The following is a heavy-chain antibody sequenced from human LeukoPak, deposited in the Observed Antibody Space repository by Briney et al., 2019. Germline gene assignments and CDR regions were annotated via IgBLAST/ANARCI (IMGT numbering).Heavy chain of an antibody. CDR3: ARDYSWAVDY. Sequence: GGSLRLSCAASGFTFSRYGMHWVRQAPGKGLEWVAFIRSDGSDTYYEDSVKGRFTISRDDSRNTLYLQMNSLRAEDTAVYYCARDYSWAVDYWGQGTLVTVPS. CDR2: IRSDGSDT. D-gene: IGHD5-18*01. CDR1: GFTFSRYG. J-gene: IGHJ4*02. V-gene: IGHV3-30*02.